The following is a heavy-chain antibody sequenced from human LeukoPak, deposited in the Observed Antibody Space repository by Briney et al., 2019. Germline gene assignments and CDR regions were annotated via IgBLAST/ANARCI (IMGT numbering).Heavy chain of an antibody. CDR2: ISAYNGKT. Sequence: ASVKVSCKVSGYTFSSYTITWVRQAPGQGLEWMGWISAYNGKTHYAQKFQGRVTLTTDTPTSTAYMELRSLRSDDTAVYYCARAPNVDTVATTPFDYWGQGTLVTVSS. CDR1: GYTFSSYT. J-gene: IGHJ4*02. CDR3: ARAPNVDTVATTPFDY. V-gene: IGHV1-18*01. D-gene: IGHD5-12*01.